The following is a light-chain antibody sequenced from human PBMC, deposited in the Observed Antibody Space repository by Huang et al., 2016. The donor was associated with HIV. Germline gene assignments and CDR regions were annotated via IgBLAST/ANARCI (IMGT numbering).Light chain of an antibody. CDR2: AAS. Sequence: IQLTQSPSSLSASVGDRVTITCRASQGISSYFAWYQEKSGKAPKLLIYAASTLQSGVPSRFSGSGSGTDFTLTISSLQSEDFATYYCQQLNSYPRTFGQGTKVEIK. CDR3: QQLNSYPRT. CDR1: QGISSY. J-gene: IGKJ1*01. V-gene: IGKV1-9*01.